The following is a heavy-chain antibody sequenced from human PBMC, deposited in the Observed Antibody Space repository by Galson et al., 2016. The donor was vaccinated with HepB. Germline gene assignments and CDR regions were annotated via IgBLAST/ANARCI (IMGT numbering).Heavy chain of an antibody. V-gene: IGHV1-3*01. D-gene: IGHD2-8*02. J-gene: IGHJ4*02. Sequence: KFQGRVTITRDTSASTAYMELSSLTSEDTAVYYCARCSGILVAGSDFGYWGQGTLVTVSS. CDR3: ARCSGILVAGSDFGY.